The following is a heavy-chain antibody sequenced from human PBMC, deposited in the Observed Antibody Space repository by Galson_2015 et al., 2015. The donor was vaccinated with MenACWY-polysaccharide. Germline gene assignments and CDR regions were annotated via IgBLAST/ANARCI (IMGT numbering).Heavy chain of an antibody. V-gene: IGHV3-7*01. CDR1: GFTFSNYW. Sequence: SLRLSCAASGFTFSNYWMSWVRQAPGKGLEWVANINQAGSEKYYVDSVRGRFTISRDNAKNSLNLLMNSLRAEDTAVYYCARADYGSGDYWGQGTLATVSS. J-gene: IGHJ4*02. CDR3: ARADYGSGDY. D-gene: IGHD3-10*01. CDR2: INQAGSEK.